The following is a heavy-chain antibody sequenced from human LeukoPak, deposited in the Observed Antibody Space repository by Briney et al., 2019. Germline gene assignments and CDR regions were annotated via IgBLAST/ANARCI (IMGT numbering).Heavy chain of an antibody. CDR2: IKHDGSEK. Sequence: PGGSLSLSCVASGCNFRNYWMTWVRQAPGKGLEWVANIKHDGSEKQYADSVKGRFTISRDNGERSLFLQMNSLRTEDTAVYYCARDPYENGGYGAFDIWGQGTIVSVSS. J-gene: IGHJ3*02. CDR1: GCNFRNYW. V-gene: IGHV3-7*01. D-gene: IGHD3-22*01. CDR3: ARDPYENGGYGAFDI.